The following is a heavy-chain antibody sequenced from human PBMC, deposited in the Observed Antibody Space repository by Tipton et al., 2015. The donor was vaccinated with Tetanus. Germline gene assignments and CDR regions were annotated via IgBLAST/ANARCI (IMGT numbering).Heavy chain of an antibody. CDR2: IWFDGSKT. CDR3: ARDSPDILLVPAV. V-gene: IGHV3-33*01. Sequence: SLRLSCAASGFTLRRYGMHRVRQAPGKGLEWVAIIWFDGSKTYYADSVKGRFIVSRDNTKSMLYLQTNTLRAEDTAVYYCARDSPDILLVPAVWGQGTLVTVSS. CDR1: GFTLRRYG. D-gene: IGHD2-2*01. J-gene: IGHJ4*02.